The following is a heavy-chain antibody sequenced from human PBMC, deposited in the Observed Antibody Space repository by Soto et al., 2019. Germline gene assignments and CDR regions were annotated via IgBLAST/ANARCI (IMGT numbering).Heavy chain of an antibody. Sequence: QVQLVQSGAEVKKPGSSVKVSCKTSGVSFNNNGIGWVRQAPGHGLEWMGGVSPPFRTSNYARKFQGRISITADASTCTVNMALSSLTSEDTAQYYCARVLYYGSGSYSPYGMDVWGQGTTVTVSS. CDR1: GVSFNNNG. V-gene: IGHV1-69*01. D-gene: IGHD3-10*01. J-gene: IGHJ6*02. CDR3: ARVLYYGSGSYSPYGMDV. CDR2: VSPPFRTS.